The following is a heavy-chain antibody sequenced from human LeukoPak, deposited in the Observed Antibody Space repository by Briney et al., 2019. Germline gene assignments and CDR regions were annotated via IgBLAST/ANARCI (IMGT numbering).Heavy chain of an antibody. Sequence: GGSLRLSCVTSGFTFSSYAMSWVRQAPGKGLEWVSAISGSGGSTYYADSVNGRFTISRDNAKNTLYLQMKSLRAEDTAVYYCARGHLPTPRSAMDVWGQGTAVTVSS. CDR3: ARGHLPTPRSAMDV. D-gene: IGHD3-3*02. CDR2: ISGSGGST. CDR1: GFTFSSYA. V-gene: IGHV3-23*01. J-gene: IGHJ6*02.